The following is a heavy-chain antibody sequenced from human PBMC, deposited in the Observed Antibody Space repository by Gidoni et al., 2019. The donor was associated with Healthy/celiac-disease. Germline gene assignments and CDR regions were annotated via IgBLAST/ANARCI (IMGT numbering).Heavy chain of an antibody. V-gene: IGHV4-39*01. J-gene: IGHJ4*02. CDR3: ARHSGYSSGYYHY. Sequence: QLQLQESGPGLVKPSETLSLTCTVSGGSISSSSYYWGWIRQPPGKGLEWIGSIYYSGSTYYNPSLKSRVTISVDTSKNQFSLKLSSVTAADTAVYYCARHSGYSSGYYHYWGQGTLVTVSS. CDR1: GGSISSSSYY. D-gene: IGHD6-19*01. CDR2: IYYSGST.